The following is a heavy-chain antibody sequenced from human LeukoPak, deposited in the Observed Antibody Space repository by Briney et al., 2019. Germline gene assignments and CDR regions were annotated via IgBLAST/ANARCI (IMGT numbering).Heavy chain of an antibody. D-gene: IGHD1-26*01. CDR2: ISSSNNYI. V-gene: IGHV3-21*01. CDR3: ARVGTDDAFDI. J-gene: IGHJ3*02. Sequence: PGGSLRLSCAASGFTFRSYSMNWVRQAPGKGLEWVSSISSSNNYIYYADSVKGRFTISRDNAKNSLDLQMNSLRAEDTAVYYCARVGTDDAFDIWGQGTMVTVSS. CDR1: GFTFRSYS.